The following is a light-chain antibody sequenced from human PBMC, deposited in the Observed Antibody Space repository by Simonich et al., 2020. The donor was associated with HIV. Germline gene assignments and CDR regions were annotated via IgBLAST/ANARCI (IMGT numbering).Light chain of an antibody. CDR1: QSLRSSY. V-gene: IGKV3D-20*01. Sequence: EIVLTQSPGTLSLSPGERATRSCRASQSLRSSYLAWYQQKPGLAPRLLIYDASNRATGIPGRFTGSGSGTDFTLTISRLEPEDFAVYYCQQYGSSRTVGQGTKVEIK. J-gene: IGKJ1*01. CDR3: QQYGSSRT. CDR2: DAS.